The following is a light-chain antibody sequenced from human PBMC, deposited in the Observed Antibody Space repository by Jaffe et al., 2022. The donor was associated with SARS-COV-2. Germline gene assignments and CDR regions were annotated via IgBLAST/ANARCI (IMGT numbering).Light chain of an antibody. V-gene: IGLV2-11*01. CDR1: NSDVGGYDY. Sequence: QSALTQPRSVSGSLGQSVTISCTGTNSDVGGYDYVSWYQQHPGKVPQLLIYDVNKRPSGVPARFSGSKFGNTASLTISGLQAEDEVDYYCCSYAGRFTLIFGGGTRLTVL. CDR3: CSYAGRFTLI. CDR2: DVN. J-gene: IGLJ2*01.